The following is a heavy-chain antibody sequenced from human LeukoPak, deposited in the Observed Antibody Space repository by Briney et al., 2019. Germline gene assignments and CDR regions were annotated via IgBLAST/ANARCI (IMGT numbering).Heavy chain of an antibody. CDR1: GFTFSSYW. V-gene: IGHV3-74*01. CDR3: ARKAGIAAAGNYFDY. CDR2: INSDGSST. D-gene: IGHD6-13*01. J-gene: IGHJ4*02. Sequence: GGSLRLSCAASGFTFSSYWMHWVRQVPGMGLEWVSRINSDGSSTSYADSVKGRFTISRDNAKNTLYLQMNSLRAEDTAVYYCARKAGIAAAGNYFDYWGQGTLVTVSS.